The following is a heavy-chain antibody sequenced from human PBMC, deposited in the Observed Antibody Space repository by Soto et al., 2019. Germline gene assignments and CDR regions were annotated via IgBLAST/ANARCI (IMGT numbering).Heavy chain of an antibody. CDR2: IYYSGST. CDR1: GGSISSYY. D-gene: IGHD4-17*01. V-gene: IGHV4-59*01. Sequence: SETLSLTCTVSGGSISSYYWSWIRQPPGKGLEWIGYIYYSGSTNYNPSLKSRVTISVDTSKNQFSLKLSSVTAADTAVYYCARVRSKDYGDYGVDAFDIWGQGTMVTVSS. CDR3: ARVRSKDYGDYGVDAFDI. J-gene: IGHJ3*02.